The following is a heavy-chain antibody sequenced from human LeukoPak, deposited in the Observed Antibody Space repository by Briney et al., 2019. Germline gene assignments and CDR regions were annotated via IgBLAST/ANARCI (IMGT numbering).Heavy chain of an antibody. CDR3: ARGGGTAMVTFDY. D-gene: IGHD5-18*01. J-gene: IGHJ4*02. CDR1: GYTFTGYY. CDR2: INPNSGGT. V-gene: IGHV1-2*02. Sequence: ASVKVSCKASGYTFTGYYMHWVRQAPGQGLEWMGWINPNSGGTNYAQKFQGRVTITRDTSISTAYMELSRLRSDDTAVYYCARGGGTAMVTFDYWGQGTLVTVSS.